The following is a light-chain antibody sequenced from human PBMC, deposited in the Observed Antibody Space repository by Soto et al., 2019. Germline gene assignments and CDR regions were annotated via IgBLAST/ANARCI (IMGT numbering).Light chain of an antibody. CDR1: QSISSY. Sequence: DIPMTQSPSSLSASVGDRVTITCRASQSISSYLNWYQQKPGKAPKLLIYAAYSLQSGVPSRFSGSGSGTDFTLTISSLQPEDFATYYCQQSYSTLSITFGQGTRLEIK. J-gene: IGKJ5*01. CDR3: QQSYSTLSIT. CDR2: AAY. V-gene: IGKV1-39*01.